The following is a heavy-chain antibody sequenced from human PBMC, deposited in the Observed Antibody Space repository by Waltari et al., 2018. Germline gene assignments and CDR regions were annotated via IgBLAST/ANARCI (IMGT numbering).Heavy chain of an antibody. J-gene: IGHJ4*02. D-gene: IGHD1-26*01. CDR1: GFTFSSYG. Sequence: QVQLVESGGGVVQPGRSLRLSCAASGFTFSSYGMHWVRQAPGKGLEWVAVIGYDGSNKYYADSVKGRFTISRDNSKNTLYLQMNSLRAEDTAVYYCAREGYSGSYYVFYFDYWGQGTLVTVSS. CDR2: IGYDGSNK. CDR3: AREGYSGSYYVFYFDY. V-gene: IGHV3-33*01.